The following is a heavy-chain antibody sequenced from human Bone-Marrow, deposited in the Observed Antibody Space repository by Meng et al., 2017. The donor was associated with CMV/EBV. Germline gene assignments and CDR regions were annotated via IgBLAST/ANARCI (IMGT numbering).Heavy chain of an antibody. Sequence: SETLSLTCAVYGGSFSGYYWSWIRQPPGKGLEWIGEINHSGSTNYNPSLKSRVTISVDTSKNQFSLKLSPVTAADTAVYYCARGPIAARHFDYWGQGNRVTGSS. D-gene: IGHD6-13*01. J-gene: IGHJ4*02. CDR1: GGSFSGYY. V-gene: IGHV4-34*01. CDR2: INHSGST. CDR3: ARGPIAARHFDY.